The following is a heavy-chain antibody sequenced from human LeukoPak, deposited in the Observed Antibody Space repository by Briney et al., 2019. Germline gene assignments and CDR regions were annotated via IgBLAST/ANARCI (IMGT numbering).Heavy chain of an antibody. Sequence: GGSLRLSCAASGFTVSSNYMSWVRQAPGQGLEWVSVIYSGGSTYYADSVKGRFTISRDNSKNTLYLQMNSLRAEDTAVYYCASPNYYDTSAFDYWGQGTLVTVSS. D-gene: IGHD3-22*01. V-gene: IGHV3-66*01. CDR1: GFTVSSNY. CDR3: ASPNYYDTSAFDY. CDR2: IYSGGST. J-gene: IGHJ4*02.